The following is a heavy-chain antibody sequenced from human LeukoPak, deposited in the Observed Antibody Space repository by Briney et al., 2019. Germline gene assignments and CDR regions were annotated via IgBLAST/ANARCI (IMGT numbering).Heavy chain of an antibody. Sequence: SEKVSCKASGGTFSSYAISWVRQAPGQGLEWMGGIIPIFGTANYAQKFQGRVTITADESTSTAYMELSSLRSEDTAVYYCARAYSVEQWLANYYYYGMDVWGQGTTVTVSS. J-gene: IGHJ6*02. D-gene: IGHD6-19*01. CDR1: GGTFSSYA. CDR3: ARAYSVEQWLANYYYYGMDV. V-gene: IGHV1-69*13. CDR2: IIPIFGTA.